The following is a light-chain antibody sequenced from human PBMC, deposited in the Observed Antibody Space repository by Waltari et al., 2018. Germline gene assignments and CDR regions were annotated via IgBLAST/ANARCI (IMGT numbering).Light chain of an antibody. J-gene: IGKJ4*01. CDR3: HQVNSYPLT. Sequence: DIQLTQSPSFLSASVGDRVTITCRASQGISSYLTWFQQKPGNAPKHLIYAASTLQSGVPSRFSGSGSGTEFTLTFSSLQPEDFATYYCHQVNSYPLTFGGGTKVEIK. CDR1: QGISSY. CDR2: AAS. V-gene: IGKV1-9*01.